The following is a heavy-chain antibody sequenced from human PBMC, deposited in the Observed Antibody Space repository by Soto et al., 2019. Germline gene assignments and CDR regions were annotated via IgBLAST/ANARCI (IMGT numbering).Heavy chain of an antibody. CDR1: GVSISSYS. CDR2: FYYSGGT. V-gene: IGHV4-59*01. D-gene: IGHD2-2*01. J-gene: IGHJ4*02. CDR3: AGSPQTDNVVVAADS. Sequence: PXESLSLTCAVSGVSISSYSWTWIRQPPGKGLEWIGYFYYSGGTNYNPSLRSRVTISVDTSKNQFSLKLSSVTAADTAVYYCAGSPQTDNVVVAADSWGQGTPVTVSS.